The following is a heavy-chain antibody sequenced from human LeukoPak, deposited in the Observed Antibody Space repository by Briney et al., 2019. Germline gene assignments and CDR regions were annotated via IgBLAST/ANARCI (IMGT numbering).Heavy chain of an antibody. J-gene: IGHJ4*02. CDR2: ISYDGSNK. CDR3: AKDRRYYGSGSYMDY. CDR1: GSTFSSYG. D-gene: IGHD3-10*01. V-gene: IGHV3-30*18. Sequence: GGSLRLSCAASGSTFSSYGMHWVRQAPGKGLEWVAVISYDGSNKYYADSVKGRFTISRDNSKNTLYLQMNSLRAEDTAVYYCAKDRRYYGSGSYMDYWGQGTLVTVSS.